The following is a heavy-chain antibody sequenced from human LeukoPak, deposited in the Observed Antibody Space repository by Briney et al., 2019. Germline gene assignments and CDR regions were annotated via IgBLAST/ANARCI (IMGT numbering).Heavy chain of an antibody. CDR2: INPNSGRT. CDR3: VVGATWGYYFDY. Sequence: GASVKVSCKPSGYIFTGYYMHWVRQAPGQGLEWMGWINPNSGRTNYVQKFQGRITMTRDTSISTAYMELSRLRSEDTAVYYCVVGATWGYYFDYWGQGTLVTVSS. D-gene: IGHD1-26*01. J-gene: IGHJ4*02. CDR1: GYIFTGYY. V-gene: IGHV1-2*02.